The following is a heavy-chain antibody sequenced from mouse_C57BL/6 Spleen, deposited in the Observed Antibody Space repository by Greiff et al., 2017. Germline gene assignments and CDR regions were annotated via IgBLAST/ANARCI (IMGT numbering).Heavy chain of an antibody. CDR2: INPNNGGT. J-gene: IGHJ3*01. CDR1: GYTFTDYY. CDR3: ARQDGYFAY. D-gene: IGHD2-3*01. Sequence: EVQLQQSGPELVKPGASVKISCKASGYTFTDYYMNWVKQSHGKSLEWIGDINPNNGGTSYNQKFKGKATLTVDKSSSTAYMELRSLTSEDSAVYYCARQDGYFAYCDQGTLVTVSA. V-gene: IGHV1-26*01.